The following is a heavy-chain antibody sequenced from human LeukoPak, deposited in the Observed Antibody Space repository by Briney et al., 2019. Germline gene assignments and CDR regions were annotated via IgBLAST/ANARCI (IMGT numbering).Heavy chain of an antibody. CDR3: ARGWGQSDAFDI. D-gene: IGHD3-16*01. J-gene: IGHJ3*02. CDR1: GGSISSGGYS. Sequence: SETLSLTCAVSGGSISSGGYSWIWIRQPPGKGLEWIGYIYHSGSTYYNPSLKSRVTISVDRSKNQFSLKLSSVTAADTAVYYCARGWGQSDAFDIWGQGTMVTVSS. V-gene: IGHV4-30-2*01. CDR2: IYHSGST.